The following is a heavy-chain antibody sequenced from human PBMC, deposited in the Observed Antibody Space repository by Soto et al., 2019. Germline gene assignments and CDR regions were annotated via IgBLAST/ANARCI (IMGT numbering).Heavy chain of an antibody. CDR2: IYYSGST. V-gene: IGHV4-59*01. CDR1: GGSISSYY. CDR3: ARGLYYDSSVGFDP. D-gene: IGHD3-22*01. J-gene: IGHJ5*02. Sequence: SETLSLTCTVSGGSISSYYWSWIRQPPGKGLEWIGYIYYSGSTNYNPSLKSRVTISVDTSKNQFSLKLSSVTAADTAVYYCARGLYYDSSVGFDPWGQGTLVTVSS.